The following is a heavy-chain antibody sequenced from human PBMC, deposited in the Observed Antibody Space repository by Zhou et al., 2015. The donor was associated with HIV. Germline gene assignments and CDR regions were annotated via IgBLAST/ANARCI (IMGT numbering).Heavy chain of an antibody. Sequence: QVQLVQSGAEVKKPGSSVKVSCKASGGTFNTYAISWVRQAPGQGLEWMGGITPIFGTANYAQKFQGRVTITADESTSTAYMELSSLRSEDTAVYYCARGDEHIAVAGRYYYGMDVWGQGTTVTVSS. CDR3: ARGDEHIAVAGRYYYGMDV. J-gene: IGHJ6*02. CDR2: ITPIFGTA. D-gene: IGHD6-19*01. V-gene: IGHV1-69*01. CDR1: GGTFNTYA.